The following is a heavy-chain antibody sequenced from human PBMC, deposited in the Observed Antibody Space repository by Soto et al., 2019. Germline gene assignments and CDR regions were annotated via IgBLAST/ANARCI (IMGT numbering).Heavy chain of an antibody. J-gene: IGHJ4*02. Sequence: QVQLVESGGGVVQPGTSLRLSCAASGFAVSSYSMHWVRQAPGKGLEWVAAMSFDGISKYFADSVKGRFKISRDTSKNTWSLEMESLGVEDSALYHCTRGRPMIANDDFEYWGQGTQVTVSS. CDR3: TRGRPMIANDDFEY. D-gene: IGHD2-21*01. CDR2: MSFDGISK. CDR1: GFAVSSYS. V-gene: IGHV3-30-3*01.